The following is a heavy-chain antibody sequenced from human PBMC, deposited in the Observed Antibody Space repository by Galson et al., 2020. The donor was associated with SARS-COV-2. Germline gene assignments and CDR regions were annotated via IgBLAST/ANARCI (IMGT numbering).Heavy chain of an antibody. CDR2: TYYRSKWYN. CDR1: GDSVSSNT. D-gene: IGHD2-15*01. CDR3: ARDLGSPPYYYYGMDV. V-gene: IGHV6-1*01. J-gene: IGHJ6*02. Sequence: SQTLSLTCAISGDSVSSNTWNWVRQSPSRGLEWLGRTYYRSKWYNDYAVFVKSRITINPDTSKNQFSLKLSSVTAADTAVYYCARDLGSPPYYYYGMDVWGQGTTVTVSS.